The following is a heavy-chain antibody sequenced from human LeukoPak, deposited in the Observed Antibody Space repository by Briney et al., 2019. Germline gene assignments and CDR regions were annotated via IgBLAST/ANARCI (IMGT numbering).Heavy chain of an antibody. D-gene: IGHD6-19*01. Sequence: GGSLRPSCAASGFTFSSYAMSWVRQAPGKGLEWVSAISGSGGSTYYADSVKGRFTISRDNSKNTLYLQMNSLRAEDTAVYYCAKDPYSSGWLNWFDPWGQGTLVTVSS. V-gene: IGHV3-23*01. J-gene: IGHJ5*02. CDR3: AKDPYSSGWLNWFDP. CDR1: GFTFSSYA. CDR2: ISGSGGST.